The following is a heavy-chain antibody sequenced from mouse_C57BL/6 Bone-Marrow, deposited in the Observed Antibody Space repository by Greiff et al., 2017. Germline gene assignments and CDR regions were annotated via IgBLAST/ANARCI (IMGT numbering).Heavy chain of an antibody. CDR1: GYTFTSYW. V-gene: IGHV1-53*01. D-gene: IGHD2-3*01. CDR2: INPSNGGT. Sequence: QVQLQQPGTELVKPGASVKLSCKASGYTFTSYWMHWVKPRPGQGLEWIGNINPSNGGTNYNAKFKSKAPLTVDKPSSTAYMQLSSLTSEDSAVYYCARGRWFGWFAYWGQGTLVTVSA. J-gene: IGHJ3*01. CDR3: ARGRWFGWFAY.